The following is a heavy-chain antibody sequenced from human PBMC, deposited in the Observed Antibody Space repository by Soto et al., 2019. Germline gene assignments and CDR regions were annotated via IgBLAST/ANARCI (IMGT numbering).Heavy chain of an antibody. J-gene: IGHJ5*02. V-gene: IGHV2-5*02. CDR3: AQYYYYGSGVWGWFDP. Sequence: QITLKESGPTLVKPTQTLTLTCTFSGFSLSTSGVGGGWIRQPPGKALEWLALIYWDDDKRYSPSLKSRLTIPKDTSKNQVVLTMTNMDPVDTATYYCAQYYYYGSGVWGWFDPWGQGTLVTVSS. CDR1: GFSLSTSGVG. D-gene: IGHD3-10*01. CDR2: IYWDDDK.